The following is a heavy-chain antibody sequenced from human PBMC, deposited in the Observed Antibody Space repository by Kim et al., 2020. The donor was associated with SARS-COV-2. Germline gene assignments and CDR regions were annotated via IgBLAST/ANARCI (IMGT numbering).Heavy chain of an antibody. J-gene: IGHJ6*03. V-gene: IGHV3-11*01. CDR1: GFNFGDYY. CDR2: ISSSSSTI. CDR3: VRGGYAYLFYLYMDV. D-gene: IGHD3-22*01. Sequence: GGSLRLSCAASGFNFGDYYMNWIRQAPGKGLEWVAHISSSSSTIYYAHSLMGRFTVSRDNAKSELYLQINSLRVEDTAVYYCVRGGYAYLFYLYMDVWGSGTTVTVSS.